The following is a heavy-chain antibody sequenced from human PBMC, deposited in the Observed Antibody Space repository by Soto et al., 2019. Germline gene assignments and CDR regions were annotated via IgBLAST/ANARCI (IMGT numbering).Heavy chain of an antibody. CDR1: GYTFTSYY. CDR2: INPSGGRT. V-gene: IGHV1-46*01. Sequence: GASVKVSCKASGYTFTSYYMHWVRQAPGQGLEWMGIINPSGGRTSYAQKFQGSVTMTRDTSTSTVYMELSSLRSEDTAVYYCASLGRYCSSTSCPDYWGQGTLVTVSS. CDR3: ASLGRYCSSTSCPDY. J-gene: IGHJ4*02. D-gene: IGHD2-2*01.